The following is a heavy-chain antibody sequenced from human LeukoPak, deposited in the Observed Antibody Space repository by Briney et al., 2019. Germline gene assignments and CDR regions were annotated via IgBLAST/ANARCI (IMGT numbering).Heavy chain of an antibody. J-gene: IGHJ4*02. D-gene: IGHD3-22*01. CDR2: INPSGGST. V-gene: IGHV1-46*01. CDR1: GYTFTSYY. CDR3: ALAAYYYDSSGYLTPFDY. Sequence: GASVEVSCKASGYTFTSYYMHWVRQAPGQGLEWMGIINPSGGSTSYAQKFQGRVTMTRDTSTSTVYMELSSLRSEDTAVYYCALAAYYYDSSGYLTPFDYWGQGTLVTVSS.